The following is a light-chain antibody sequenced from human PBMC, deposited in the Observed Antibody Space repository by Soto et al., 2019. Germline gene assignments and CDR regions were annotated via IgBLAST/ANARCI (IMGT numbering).Light chain of an antibody. CDR2: GAS. CDR3: QQYGSSRLT. Sequence: EIVLTQSPGTLSLSPGERATLSCKASQSVSSSYLAWYQQKPGTGQAPRLLIYGASSRATGIPDRFSGSGSGTDFTLTISRLEPEDFAVYYCQQYGSSRLTVGGGTKVEI. J-gene: IGKJ4*01. V-gene: IGKV3-20*01. CDR1: QSVSSSY.